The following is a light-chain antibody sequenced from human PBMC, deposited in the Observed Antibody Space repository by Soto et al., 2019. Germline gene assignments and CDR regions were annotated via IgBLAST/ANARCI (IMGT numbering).Light chain of an antibody. CDR3: QQYHSLPIT. V-gene: IGKV1-33*01. Sequence: DIQMTQSPSSLSASVEDRVTITCRASQSINGWLAWYQQKPGKAPKLLINDASNLETGVPPRFSGSGSGTDFSVTISSLQPEDIATYYCQQYHSLPITFGQGTRLEIK. CDR1: QSINGW. CDR2: DAS. J-gene: IGKJ5*01.